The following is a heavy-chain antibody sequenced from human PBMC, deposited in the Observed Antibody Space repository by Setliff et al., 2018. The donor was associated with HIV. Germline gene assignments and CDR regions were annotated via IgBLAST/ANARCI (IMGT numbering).Heavy chain of an antibody. CDR1: GYSISSGSY. V-gene: IGHV4-38-2*01. CDR2: VYSTGSI. J-gene: IGHJ4*02. CDR3: ARAEGDAYNSLPYFDS. Sequence: PSETLSLTCAVSGYSISSGSYWAWIRQPPGKGLEWIGFVYSTGSINYSPSFRGRLTISLDTSENQFSLHLTSVTAADTAVYYCARAEGDAYNSLPYFDSWGPGALVTVSS. D-gene: IGHD1-1*01.